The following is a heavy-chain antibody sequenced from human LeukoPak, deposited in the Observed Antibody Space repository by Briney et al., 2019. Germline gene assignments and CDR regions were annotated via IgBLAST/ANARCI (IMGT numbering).Heavy chain of an antibody. Sequence: SETLSLTCAVYGGSFSGYYWSWIRQPPGKGPEWIGEINHSGSTNYNPSLMSRVTISVDTSKNQFSLKLSSVTAADTAVYYCASLDYYDSSGSIGYWGQGTLVTVSS. V-gene: IGHV4-34*01. CDR3: ASLDYYDSSGSIGY. J-gene: IGHJ4*02. CDR1: GGSFSGYY. CDR2: INHSGST. D-gene: IGHD3-22*01.